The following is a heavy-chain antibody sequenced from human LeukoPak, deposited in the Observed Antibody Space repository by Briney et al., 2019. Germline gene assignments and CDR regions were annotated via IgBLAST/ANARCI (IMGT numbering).Heavy chain of an antibody. V-gene: IGHV3-11*01. D-gene: IGHD5-12*01. Sequence: GGSLRPSCAASGFTFSDYYMSWIRQAPGKGLEWVSYISSSGSTIYYADSVKGRFTISRDNAKNSLYLQMNSLRAEDTAVYYCARDGSQWLRPSDYWGQGTLVTVSS. CDR3: ARDGSQWLRPSDY. CDR2: ISSSGSTI. CDR1: GFTFSDYY. J-gene: IGHJ4*02.